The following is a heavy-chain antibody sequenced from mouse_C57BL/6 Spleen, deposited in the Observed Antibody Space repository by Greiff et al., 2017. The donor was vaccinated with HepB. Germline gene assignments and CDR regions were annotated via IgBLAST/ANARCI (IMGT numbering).Heavy chain of an antibody. CDR2: ISSGGSYT. V-gene: IGHV5-6*02. CDR1: GFTFSSYG. CDR3: ARHEGITTVDY. Sequence: DVMLVESGGDLVKPGGSLKLSCAASGFTFSSYGMSWVRQTPDKRLEWVATISSGGSYTYYPDSVKGRFTISRDNAKNTLYLQMSSLKSEDTAMYYCARHEGITTVDYWGQGTTLTVSS. D-gene: IGHD1-1*01. J-gene: IGHJ2*01.